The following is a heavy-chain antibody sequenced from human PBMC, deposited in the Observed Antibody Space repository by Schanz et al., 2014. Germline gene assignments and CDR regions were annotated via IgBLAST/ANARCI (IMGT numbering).Heavy chain of an antibody. V-gene: IGHV3-72*01. CDR2: VRNRRNSDII. Sequence: AQLVESGGGVVQPGRSLRLSCAVSGFTVSDHYMDWVRQAPGKGLEWLGRVRNRRNSDIIEYAASVEGRFTISRDESKNSVYLQMNSLQTDDTAVYYCFSMHYGNSVYWGQGTLVTVSS. J-gene: IGHJ4*02. D-gene: IGHD1-7*01. CDR1: GFTVSDHY. CDR3: FSMHYGNSVY.